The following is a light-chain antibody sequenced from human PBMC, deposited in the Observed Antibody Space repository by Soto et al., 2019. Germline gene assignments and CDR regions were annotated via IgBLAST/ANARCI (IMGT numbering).Light chain of an antibody. Sequence: EIVMTQSPATLSVSPGERATLSCRARQSVSSNLAWYQQKPGQAPRLLIYGASTRATGIPARFSGSGSGTAFTLTISSLQSEDFEVYYCQQYNNWPRTFGQGTKLEIK. J-gene: IGKJ2*01. CDR1: QSVSSN. CDR3: QQYNNWPRT. V-gene: IGKV3-15*01. CDR2: GAS.